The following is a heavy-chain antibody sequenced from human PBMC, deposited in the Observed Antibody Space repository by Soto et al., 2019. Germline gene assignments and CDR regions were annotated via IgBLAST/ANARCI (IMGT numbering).Heavy chain of an antibody. J-gene: IGHJ4*02. CDR3: ASGLYDYIWGSYRSFDY. Sequence: GGSLRLSCAASVFTFSSYSINWVRQAPGKGLEWVSSISSSSSYIYYADSVKGRFTISRDNAKNSLYLQMNSLRAEDTAVYYCASGLYDYIWGSYRSFDYWAQRTPVTVSS. CDR2: ISSSSSYI. D-gene: IGHD3-16*02. CDR1: VFTFSSYS. V-gene: IGHV3-21*01.